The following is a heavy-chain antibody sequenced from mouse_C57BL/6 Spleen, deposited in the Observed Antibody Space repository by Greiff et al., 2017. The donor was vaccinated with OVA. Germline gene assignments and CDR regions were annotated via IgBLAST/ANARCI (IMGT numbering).Heavy chain of an antibody. V-gene: IGHV1-54*01. D-gene: IGHD1-1*01. CDR1: GNAFTNYL. J-gene: IGHJ4*01. CDR3: ARRWLLPRDYAMDY. Sequence: QVQLQQSGAELVRPGTSVKVSCKASGNAFTNYLIEWVKQRPGQGLEWIGVINPGSGGTNYNEKFKGKATLTADKSSSTAYMQLSSLTSEDSAVYFCARRWLLPRDYAMDYWGQGTSVTVSS. CDR2: INPGSGGT.